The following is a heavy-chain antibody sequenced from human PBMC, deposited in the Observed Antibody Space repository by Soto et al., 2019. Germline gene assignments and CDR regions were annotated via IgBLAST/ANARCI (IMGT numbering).Heavy chain of an antibody. CDR1: GGTFSSYA. CDR3: GVDSSSWYANYYYYGMDV. V-gene: IGHV1-69*13. CDR2: IIPIFGTA. D-gene: IGHD6-13*01. Sequence: SVKVSCKASGGTFSSYAISWVRQAPGQGXEWMGGIIPIFGTANYAQKFQGRVTITADESTSTAYMELSSLRSEDTAVYYCGVDSSSWYANYYYYGMDVWGQGTTVTVPS. J-gene: IGHJ6*02.